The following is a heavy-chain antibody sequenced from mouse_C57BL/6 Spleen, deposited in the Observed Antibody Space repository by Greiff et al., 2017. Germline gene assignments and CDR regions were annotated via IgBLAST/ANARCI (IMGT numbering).Heavy chain of an antibody. Sequence: VKLMESGAELVRPGASVTLSCKASGYTFTDYEMHWVKQTPVHGLEWIGAIDPETGGTAYNQKFKGKAILTADKSSSTAYMELRSLTSEDSAVYYCTRTGLGEDYYAMDYWGQGTSVTVSS. CDR1: GYTFTDYE. CDR3: TRTGLGEDYYAMDY. V-gene: IGHV1-15*01. D-gene: IGHD4-1*01. J-gene: IGHJ4*01. CDR2: IDPETGGT.